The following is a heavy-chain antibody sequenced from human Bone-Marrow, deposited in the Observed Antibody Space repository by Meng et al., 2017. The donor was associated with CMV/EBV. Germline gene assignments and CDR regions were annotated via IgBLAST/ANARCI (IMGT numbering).Heavy chain of an antibody. V-gene: IGHV4-39*01. CDR2: FYYSGST. Sequence: SGGSLRSSSYYWGWIRQPPGKGLEWIGSFYYSGSTSYNPSLKSRVTISVDTSKNQFSLKLSSVTGADTAVYYCARRNYDYYKAFDFWGQGTMVTVSS. CDR1: GGSLRSSSYY. D-gene: IGHD2-21*02. J-gene: IGHJ3*01. CDR3: ARRNYDYYKAFDF.